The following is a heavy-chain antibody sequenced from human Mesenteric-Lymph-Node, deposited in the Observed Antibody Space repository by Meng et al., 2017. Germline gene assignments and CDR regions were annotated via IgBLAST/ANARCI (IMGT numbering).Heavy chain of an antibody. J-gene: IGHJ6*02. CDR2: LNGDGDST. D-gene: IGHD3-10*01. CDR3: ARGNGYGMDV. CDR1: GFTFSDYY. V-gene: IGHV3-74*01. Sequence: GGSLRLSCATSGFTFSDYYMSWIRQAPGKGLVWVSRLNGDGDSTSYADSGKGRFTISRDNAENTLYLQMNSLRAEDTAVYYCARGNGYGMDVWGQGTTVTVSS.